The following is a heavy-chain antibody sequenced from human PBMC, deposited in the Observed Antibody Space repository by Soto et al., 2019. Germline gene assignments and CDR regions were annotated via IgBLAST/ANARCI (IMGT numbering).Heavy chain of an antibody. J-gene: IGHJ4*02. CDR1: GGSISSYY. D-gene: IGHD6-19*01. Sequence: SETLSLTCTVSGGSISSYYWSWIRQPPGKGLEWIGYIYYSGSTSYNPSLKSRVTISVDTSKNQFSLKLGSVTAADTAVYYCARATASGWYFDYWGQGTLVTVSS. V-gene: IGHV4-59*01. CDR3: ARATASGWYFDY. CDR2: IYYSGST.